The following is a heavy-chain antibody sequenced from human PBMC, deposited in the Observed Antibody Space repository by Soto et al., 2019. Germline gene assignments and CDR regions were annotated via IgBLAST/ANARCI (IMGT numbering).Heavy chain of an antibody. CDR3: AKDSCSGGSCYPTFDY. CDR1: GFTFDDYA. J-gene: IGHJ4*02. CDR2: ISWNSGSI. D-gene: IGHD2-15*01. V-gene: IGHV3-9*01. Sequence: EVQLVESGRGLVQPGRSLRLSCAASGFTFDDYAMHWVRQAPGKGLEWVSGISWNSGSIGYADSVKGRFTISRDNAKNSLYLQMNSLRAEDTALYYCAKDSCSGGSCYPTFDYWGQGTLVTVSS.